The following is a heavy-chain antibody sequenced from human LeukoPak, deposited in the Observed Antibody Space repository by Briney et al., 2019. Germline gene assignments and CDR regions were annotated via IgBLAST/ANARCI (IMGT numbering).Heavy chain of an antibody. J-gene: IGHJ4*02. V-gene: IGHV4-31*03. CDR3: ARGKYYLPFDY. D-gene: IGHD2/OR15-2a*01. CDR1: GGSISSSSYY. CDR2: IYYSGST. Sequence: SETLSLTCTVSGGSISSSSYYWGWIRQHPGKGLEWIGYIYYSGSTYYNPSLKSRVTISVDTSKNQFSLKLSSVTAADTAVYYCARGKYYLPFDYWGQGTLVTVSS.